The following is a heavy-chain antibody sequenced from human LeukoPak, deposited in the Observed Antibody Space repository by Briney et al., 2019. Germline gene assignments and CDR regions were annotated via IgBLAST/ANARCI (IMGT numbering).Heavy chain of an antibody. CDR1: GFTFNTYS. CDR3: ARDPYSGNYGNYYYYYMDV. CDR2: ITRSSYI. J-gene: IGHJ6*03. D-gene: IGHD1-26*01. Sequence: GGSLRLSCAASGFTFNTYSMNWVRQAPGKGLEWVSSITRSSYIFYADSVKGRFTISRDNAKNSLYLQMNSLGPEDTAVYYCARDPYSGNYGNYYYYYMDVWGKGTTVTISS. V-gene: IGHV3-21*01.